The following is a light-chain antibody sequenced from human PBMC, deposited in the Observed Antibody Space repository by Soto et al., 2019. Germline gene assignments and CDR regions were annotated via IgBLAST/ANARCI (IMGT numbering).Light chain of an antibody. CDR1: KLGDKY. Sequence: SYELTQPPSVSVSPGQTASITCSGDKLGDKYACWYQQKPGQSPVLVIYQDSKRPSGLPERFSGSNSGNTATLTIRGTQAMDEADSYCQAWDSSNGVFGAGTKLTVL. V-gene: IGLV3-1*01. CDR3: QAWDSSNGV. CDR2: QDS. J-gene: IGLJ1*01.